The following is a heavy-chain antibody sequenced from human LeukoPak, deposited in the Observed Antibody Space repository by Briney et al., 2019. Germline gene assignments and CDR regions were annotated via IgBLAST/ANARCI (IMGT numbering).Heavy chain of an antibody. CDR1: GGTFSSYA. CDR3: ARWRASGGYYYYYFMDV. CDR2: IIPIFGTA. D-gene: IGHD3-10*01. Sequence: SVKVSCKASGGTFSSYAISWVRQAPGQGLEWMGGIIPIFGTANYAQKFQGRVTITADESTSTAYMELSSLRSEDTAVYYCARWRASGGYYYYYFMDVWGKGSTVTVSS. V-gene: IGHV1-69*13. J-gene: IGHJ6*03.